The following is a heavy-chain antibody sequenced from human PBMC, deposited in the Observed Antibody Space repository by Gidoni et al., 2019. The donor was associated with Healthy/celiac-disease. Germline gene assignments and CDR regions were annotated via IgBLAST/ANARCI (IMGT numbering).Heavy chain of an antibody. V-gene: IGHV3-30-3*01. CDR2: ISYDGSNK. CDR1: GFTFSSYT. CDR3: ARDPGEPPVFDY. D-gene: IGHD1-26*01. J-gene: IGHJ4*02. Sequence: QVQLVESGGGVVQPGRSLRLSCAASGFTFSSYTMHWVRQAPGKGLEWVAVISYDGSNKYYADSVKGRFTISRDNSKNTLYLQMNSLRAEDTAVYYCARDPGEPPVFDYWGQGTLVTVSS.